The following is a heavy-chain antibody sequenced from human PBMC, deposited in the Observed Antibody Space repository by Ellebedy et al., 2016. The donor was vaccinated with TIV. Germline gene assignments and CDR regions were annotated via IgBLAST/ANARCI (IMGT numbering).Heavy chain of an antibody. V-gene: IGHV3-9*01. Sequence: SLKISXAASGFTFDDYAMHWVRQAPGKGLEWFSGISWRGHYIGYADSVRGRFTISRDNAKNTLYLQMTSLRAEDTAVYYCAKAPTAIFAHFYYYYYYMDVWGKGTTVTVSS. CDR3: AKAPTAIFAHFYYYYYYMDV. CDR1: GFTFDDYA. J-gene: IGHJ6*03. D-gene: IGHD2-21*02. CDR2: ISWRGHYI.